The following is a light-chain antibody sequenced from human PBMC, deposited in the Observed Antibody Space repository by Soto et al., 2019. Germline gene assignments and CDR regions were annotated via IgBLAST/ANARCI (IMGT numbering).Light chain of an antibody. J-gene: IGKJ4*01. CDR2: DAS. CDR1: QSISSW. Sequence: DIQMTQSPSTLSASVGDRVTITCRASQSISSWLAWYQQKPGKAPKLLIYDASSLESGVPSRFSGSGSGTEFTLTISSLQPDDFATYYCQQYNPLTFGGGTKAEIK. V-gene: IGKV1-5*01. CDR3: QQYNPLT.